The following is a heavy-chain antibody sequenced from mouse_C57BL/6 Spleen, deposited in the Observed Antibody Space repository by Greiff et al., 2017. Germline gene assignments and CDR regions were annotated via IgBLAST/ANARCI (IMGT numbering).Heavy chain of an antibody. CDR1: GFTFSSYA. J-gene: IGHJ2*01. CDR3: ARDPLRYPYFDY. Sequence: EVKLVESGGGLVKPGGSLKLSCAASGFTFSSYAMSWVRQTPEQRLEWVATISDGGSYTYYPDNVKGRFTISRDNAKNNLYLQMSHLKSEDTAMYYCARDPLRYPYFDYWGQGTTLTVSS. CDR2: ISDGGSYT. V-gene: IGHV5-4*01. D-gene: IGHD1-1*01.